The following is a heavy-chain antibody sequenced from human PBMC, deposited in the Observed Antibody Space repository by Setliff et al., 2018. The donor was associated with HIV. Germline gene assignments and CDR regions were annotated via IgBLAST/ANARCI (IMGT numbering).Heavy chain of an antibody. CDR3: ARSVMTTTNYFDY. CDR1: GYSISSSHW. V-gene: IGHV4-28*01. CDR2: IYYSGST. J-gene: IGHJ4*02. Sequence: PSETLSLTCAVSGYSISSSHWWGWIRQPPGKGLEWIGYIYYSGSTNYNPSLKSRVIISVDMSKNQFSLKLTSVTAADTAVFYCARSVMTTTNYFDYWGPGTLVTVSS. D-gene: IGHD4-4*01.